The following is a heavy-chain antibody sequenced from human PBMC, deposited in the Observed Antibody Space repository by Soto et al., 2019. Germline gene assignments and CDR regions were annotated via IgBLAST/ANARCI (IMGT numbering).Heavy chain of an antibody. CDR1: GFTFSTHA. CDR2: VSFDGSNK. CDR3: ARDQTGITTTGGGRIDP. V-gene: IGHV3-30-3*01. Sequence: QVQLVESGGGVVQPGRSLRLSCAASGFTFSTHAMHWVRQDPGKGLECVAIVSFDGSNKYYADSVKGRFTISRDNSKNTLYLQMSGLTPEDTAVYYCARDQTGITTTGGGRIDPWGQGTLVTVSS. D-gene: IGHD1-20*01. J-gene: IGHJ5*02.